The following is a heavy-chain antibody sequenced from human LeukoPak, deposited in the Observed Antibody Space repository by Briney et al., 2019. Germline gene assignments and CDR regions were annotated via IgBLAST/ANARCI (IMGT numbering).Heavy chain of an antibody. J-gene: IGHJ5*02. V-gene: IGHV4-34*01. Sequence: SETLSLTCAVYGGSFSGYYWSWIRQPPGKGLEWIGEINHSGSTNYNPSLKSRVTISVDTSKNQFSLKLSSVTAADTAVYYCARDSSRTSGFDPWGQGTLVTVSS. CDR1: GGSFSGYY. CDR3: ARDSSRTSGFDP. CDR2: INHSGST.